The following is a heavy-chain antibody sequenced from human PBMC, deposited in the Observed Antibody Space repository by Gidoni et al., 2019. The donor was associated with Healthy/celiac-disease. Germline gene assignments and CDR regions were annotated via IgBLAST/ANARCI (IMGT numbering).Heavy chain of an antibody. J-gene: IGHJ6*02. CDR1: ARPVSSGSYY. CDR3: ARSITIFGVAGGMDV. V-gene: IGHV4-61*01. D-gene: IGHD3-3*01. Sequence: QVQLQESGPGLVKPSETLSIPCTVSARPVSSGSYYWSWIRQPPGKGLEWIEYIYYSGSTNYNPSLKSRVTISVDTSKNQFSLKLSSVTAADTAVYYCARSITIFGVAGGMDVWGQGTTVTVSS. CDR2: IYYSGST.